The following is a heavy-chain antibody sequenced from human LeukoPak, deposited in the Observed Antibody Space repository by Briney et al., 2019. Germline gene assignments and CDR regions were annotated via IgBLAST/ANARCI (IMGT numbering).Heavy chain of an antibody. CDR3: ARGKRCSSTSCTNWFDP. D-gene: IGHD2-2*01. J-gene: IGHJ5*02. CDR1: GFTVSSNY. V-gene: IGHV3-53*01. Sequence: GGSLRLSCAASGFTVSSNYMSWVRQAPGKGLEWVSVVYSGGFTYYADSVKGRFTISRDNSKNTLYLQMNTLSAEDTAVYYCARGKRCSSTSCTNWFDPWGQGTLVTVSS. CDR2: VYSGGFT.